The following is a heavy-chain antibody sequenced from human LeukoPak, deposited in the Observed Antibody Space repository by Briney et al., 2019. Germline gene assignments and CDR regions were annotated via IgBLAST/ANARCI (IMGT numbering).Heavy chain of an antibody. CDR2: IKQDGSEK. J-gene: IGHJ5*02. V-gene: IGHV3-7*01. CDR3: ARDYAGWFDP. CDR1: GFTFSIYW. D-gene: IGHD4-23*01. Sequence: PGGSLRLSCAASGFTFSIYWMSWVRQAPGKGLEWVANIKQDGSEKYYVDSVKGRFTISRDNAKNSLYLQMNSLRAEDTAVYYCARDYAGWFDPWGQGTLVTVSS.